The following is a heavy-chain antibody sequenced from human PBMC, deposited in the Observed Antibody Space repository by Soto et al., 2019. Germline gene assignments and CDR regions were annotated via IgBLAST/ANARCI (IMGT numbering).Heavy chain of an antibody. CDR2: IYYSGST. J-gene: IGHJ6*02. CDR1: GGSISSGGYY. CDR3: ARDLYYYDSSGYEVDYYYGMDV. V-gene: IGHV4-31*03. Sequence: NPSETLSLTCTVSGGSISSGGYYWSWIRQHPGKGLEWIGYIYYSGSTYYNPSLKSRVTILVDTSKNQFSLKLSSVTAADTAVYYCARDLYYYDSSGYEVDYYYGMDVWGQGTTVTVSS. D-gene: IGHD3-22*01.